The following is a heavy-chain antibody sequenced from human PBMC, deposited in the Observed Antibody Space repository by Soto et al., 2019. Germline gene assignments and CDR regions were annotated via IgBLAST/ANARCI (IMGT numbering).Heavy chain of an antibody. CDR1: GFTFSSYW. CDR3: AREARRLAKGHAFDI. D-gene: IGHD6-19*01. J-gene: IGHJ3*02. Sequence: EVQLVESGGGLVQPGGSLRLSCAASGFTFSSYWMSWVRQAPGKGLEWVANIKQDGSEKYYVDSVKGRFTISRDNAKNSLYLQMNSLRAEDTAVYYCAREARRLAKGHAFDIWGQGTMVTVSS. CDR2: IKQDGSEK. V-gene: IGHV3-7*03.